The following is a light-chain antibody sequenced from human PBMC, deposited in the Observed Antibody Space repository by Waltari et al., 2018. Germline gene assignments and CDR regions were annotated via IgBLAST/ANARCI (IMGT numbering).Light chain of an antibody. Sequence: EIVLTQSPGTLSLSPGERATLSGRASQSVSSSYLAWYQQNPGQAPRLLIYVASSRATGIPDRFSGSGSGTDFTLTISRLDPEDFAVYYCQQYGSSPITFGQGTRLEIK. V-gene: IGKV3-20*01. J-gene: IGKJ5*01. CDR2: VAS. CDR3: QQYGSSPIT. CDR1: QSVSSSY.